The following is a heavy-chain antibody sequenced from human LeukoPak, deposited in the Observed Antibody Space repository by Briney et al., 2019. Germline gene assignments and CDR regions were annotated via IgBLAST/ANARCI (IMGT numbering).Heavy chain of an antibody. CDR2: INPSGGST. V-gene: IGHV1-46*01. CDR1: GYTFTSYY. CDR3: AATSIAAAGEDYFDY. D-gene: IGHD6-13*01. J-gene: IGHJ4*02. Sequence: ASVNVSCTASGYTFTSYYMHWVRQAPGQGLEWMGIINPSGGSTSYAQKFQGRVTMTRDTSTSTVYMELSSLRSEDTAVYYCAATSIAAAGEDYFDYWGQGTLVTVSS.